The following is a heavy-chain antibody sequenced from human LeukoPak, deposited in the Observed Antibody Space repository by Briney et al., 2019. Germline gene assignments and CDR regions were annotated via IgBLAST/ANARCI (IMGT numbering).Heavy chain of an antibody. J-gene: IGHJ4*02. Sequence: GGSLRLSCAAPGFTFSSYSMNWVRQAPGKGLEWVSSISSSSSYIYYADSVKGRFTISRDNAKNSLYLQMNSLRAEDTAVYYCARGATVVTVNYFDYWGQGTLVTVSS. CDR2: ISSSSSYI. D-gene: IGHD4-23*01. V-gene: IGHV3-21*01. CDR1: GFTFSSYS. CDR3: ARGATVVTVNYFDY.